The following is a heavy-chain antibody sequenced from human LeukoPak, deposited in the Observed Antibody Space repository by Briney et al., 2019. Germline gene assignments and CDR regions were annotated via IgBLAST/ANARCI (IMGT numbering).Heavy chain of an antibody. CDR2: ISGSGGST. CDR3: AANSSGYYYYY. Sequence: PGGSPRLSCAASGFTFSSYAMSWVRQAPGKGLEWVSAISGSGGSTYYADSVKGRFTISRDNSKNTLYLQMNSLRAEDTAVYYCAANSSGYYYYYWGPGTLVTVSS. J-gene: IGHJ4*02. V-gene: IGHV3-23*01. CDR1: GFTFSSYA. D-gene: IGHD3-22*01.